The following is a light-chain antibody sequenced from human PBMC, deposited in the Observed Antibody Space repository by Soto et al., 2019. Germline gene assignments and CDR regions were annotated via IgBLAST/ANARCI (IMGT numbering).Light chain of an antibody. J-gene: IGKJ1*01. CDR1: QSVSSN. Sequence: EIVMTQSPATLSVSPGERATLSCRASQSVSSNLAWYQQKPGQAPRLLIHGASTRATGIPARFSGSGSGTEFTLTISSLQSEDFAVYYCQQYNNWPPVKTFGQGTKVEIK. V-gene: IGKV3-15*01. CDR2: GAS. CDR3: QQYNNWPPVKT.